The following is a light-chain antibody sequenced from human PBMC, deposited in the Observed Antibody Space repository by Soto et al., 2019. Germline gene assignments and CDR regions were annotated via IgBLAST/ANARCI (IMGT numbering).Light chain of an antibody. V-gene: IGKV3D-15*01. Sequence: EIVMTQSPATLSVSPGERATLSCRASQSIGDYLAWYQHKPAQAPRLLIYDASKRATGIPARFNGSRSGTEFTLTISSLQSEDFAVYYCQQYNKWPLTFGGGTKVDI. J-gene: IGKJ4*01. CDR2: DAS. CDR3: QQYNKWPLT. CDR1: QSIGDY.